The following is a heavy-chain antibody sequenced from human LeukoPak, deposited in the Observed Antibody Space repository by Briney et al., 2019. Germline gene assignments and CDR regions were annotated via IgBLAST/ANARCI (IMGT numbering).Heavy chain of an antibody. D-gene: IGHD2-15*01. CDR1: RFTVSSIY. V-gene: IGHV3-53*01. J-gene: IGHJ4*02. Sequence: GGSLRLSCAASRFTVSSIYMTWVRQAPGKGLEGVSVLYSGGSTYYAESVKGRFTISRDNSKNTLYLQMNSLRAEDTAVYYCARAPRMVYFDYWGQGTLVTVSS. CDR2: LYSGGST. CDR3: ARAPRMVYFDY.